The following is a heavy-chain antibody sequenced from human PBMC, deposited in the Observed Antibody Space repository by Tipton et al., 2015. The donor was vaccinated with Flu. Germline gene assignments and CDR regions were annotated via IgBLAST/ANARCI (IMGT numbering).Heavy chain of an antibody. CDR3: ARHLGAAKSGRYYPPFGAFDV. Sequence: TLSLTCTVSGGSISSGGYYWSWIRQHPGKGLEWIGYIYYSGSTYYNPSLKSRVTISVDTSKNQFSLKLSSVTAADTAVYYCARHLGAAKSGRYYPPFGAFDVWGQGTMVTVSS. V-gene: IGHV4-31*03. CDR1: GGSISSGGYY. J-gene: IGHJ3*01. CDR2: IYYSGST. D-gene: IGHD1-26*01.